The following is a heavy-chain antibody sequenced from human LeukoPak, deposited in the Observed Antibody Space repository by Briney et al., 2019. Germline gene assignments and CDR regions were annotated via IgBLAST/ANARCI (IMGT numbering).Heavy chain of an antibody. CDR2: IYNSGST. V-gene: IGHV4-38-2*01. CDR3: ARNSSGNYFDY. Sequence: SETLSLTCAVSGNSISNTYYWGWIRPPPGKELEWIGSIYNSGSTHYNPSLKSRVTISVDTSKNQFSLKLSSVTAADTAVYYCARNSSGNYFDYWGQGTLVTVSS. D-gene: IGHD1-26*01. J-gene: IGHJ4*02. CDR1: GNSISNTYY.